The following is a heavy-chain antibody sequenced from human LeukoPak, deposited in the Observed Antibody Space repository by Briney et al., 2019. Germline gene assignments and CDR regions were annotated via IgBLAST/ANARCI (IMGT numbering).Heavy chain of an antibody. CDR1: GFTFRSYA. V-gene: IGHV3-30*04. J-gene: IGHJ1*01. CDR2: ISQDGSSK. Sequence: GGSLTLSSAASGFTFRSYAMHWVRQAPGKGLEGVAVISQDGSSKNFVTTVKGPFTISRDNSNNTLYLRMNSLRGEDTALYYCAREGIDGFNPFDVWGQGTMVTVSS. D-gene: IGHD5-24*01. CDR3: AREGIDGFNPFDV.